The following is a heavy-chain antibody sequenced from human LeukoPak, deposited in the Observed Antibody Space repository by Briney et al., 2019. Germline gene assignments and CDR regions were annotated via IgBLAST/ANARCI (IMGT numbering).Heavy chain of an antibody. D-gene: IGHD6-19*01. V-gene: IGHV3-23*01. CDR2: ISPSSNTR. Sequence: GGSLRLSCAASGFTFSSYAMSWVRQAPGKGLEWVSAISPSSNTRYYSDSVRGRFTVSRDNSENTVYLQMDRLRADDTAVYYCAKNLRTSVAAFEYWGQGTLVTVSS. CDR1: GFTFSSYA. CDR3: AKNLRTSVAAFEY. J-gene: IGHJ4*02.